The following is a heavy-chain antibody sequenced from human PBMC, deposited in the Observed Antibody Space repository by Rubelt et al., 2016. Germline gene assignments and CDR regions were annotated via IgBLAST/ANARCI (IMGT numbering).Heavy chain of an antibody. D-gene: IGHD3-3*01. CDR3: ARRAIYVIVGVVTPGCFDY. Sequence: QVQLQQWGAGLLKPSETLSLTCAVYGGSFSGYYWSWIRQPPGKGLEWIGEINHSGSTNYNPSLKSRVTISVDASKNQFSLKLGSGTAADTAVYFCARRAIYVIVGVVTPGCFDYWGQGTLVTVSS. V-gene: IGHV4-34*01. J-gene: IGHJ4*02. CDR1: GGSFSGYY. CDR2: INHSGST.